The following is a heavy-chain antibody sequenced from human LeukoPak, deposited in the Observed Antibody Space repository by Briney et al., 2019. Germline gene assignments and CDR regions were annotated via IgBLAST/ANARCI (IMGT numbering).Heavy chain of an antibody. CDR2: MRLAGSVT. J-gene: IGHJ6*02. D-gene: IGHD1-20*01. V-gene: IGHV3-7*01. CDR3: ASTPHNWNDGDGYYGMDV. CDR1: GSTFSRTW. Sequence: PGGSLRLSCAASGSTFSRTWMSWVRQAPGKGLEWVAVMRLAGSVTYYVESVKGRFTISRDNSKNTLYLQMNSLRAEDTAVYYCASTPHNWNDGDGYYGMDVWGQGTTVTVSS.